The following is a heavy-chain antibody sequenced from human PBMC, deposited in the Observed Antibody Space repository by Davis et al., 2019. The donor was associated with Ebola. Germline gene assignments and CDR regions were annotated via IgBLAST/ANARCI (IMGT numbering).Heavy chain of an antibody. CDR3: ARGKNSGQLVRRFLNNDMDV. CDR2: ISGTTGYT. V-gene: IGHV3-21*04. D-gene: IGHD6-6*01. Sequence: GESLKISCAASGFTFSRYAMTWVRQAPGKGLQWVSSISGTTGYTSYADSVKGRFTISRDNAKNSLYLQMNSLRSDDTATYYCARGKNSGQLVRRFLNNDMDVWGQGTTVIVSS. J-gene: IGHJ6*02. CDR1: GFTFSRYA.